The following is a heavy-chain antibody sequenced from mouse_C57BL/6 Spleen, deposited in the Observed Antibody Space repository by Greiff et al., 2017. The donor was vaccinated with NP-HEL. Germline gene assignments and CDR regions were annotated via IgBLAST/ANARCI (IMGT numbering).Heavy chain of an antibody. Sequence: EVMLVESGGDLVKPGGSLKLSCAASGFTFSSYGMSWVRQTPDKRLEWVATISSGGSYTYYPDSVKGRSTISRDNAKNTLYLQMSSLKSEDTAMYYCASSPPFDYWGQGTTLTVSS. CDR1: GFTFSSYG. CDR2: ISSGGSYT. V-gene: IGHV5-6*02. J-gene: IGHJ2*01. CDR3: ASSPPFDY.